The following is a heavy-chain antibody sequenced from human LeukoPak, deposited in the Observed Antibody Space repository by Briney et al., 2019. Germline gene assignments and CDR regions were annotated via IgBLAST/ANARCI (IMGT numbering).Heavy chain of an antibody. CDR2: VKQDVNEK. V-gene: IGHV3-7*01. Sequence: GGSLRLSCAASGFTFSSHWMTWVRQAPGKGLEWVASVKQDVNEKCYVDSVKGRFTISRDNSKNTLYLQMNSLRAEDTAVYYCARGWILYYFDYWGQGTLVTVSS. CDR1: GFTFSSHW. D-gene: IGHD5-18*01. CDR3: ARGWILYYFDY. J-gene: IGHJ4*02.